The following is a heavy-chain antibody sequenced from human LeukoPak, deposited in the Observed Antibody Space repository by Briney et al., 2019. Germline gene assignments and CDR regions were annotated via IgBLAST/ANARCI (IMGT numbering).Heavy chain of an antibody. D-gene: IGHD3-3*01. CDR3: AIGRNTIFGVVMSAFDI. J-gene: IGHJ3*02. CDR2: IRYDGSNK. V-gene: IGHV3-30*02. CDR1: GCTFSSYG. Sequence: PGGSLRLSCAASGCTFSSYGMHWVRQAPGKGLKWVAFIRYDGSNKYYADSVKGRFTISRDNSKNTLYLQMNSLRAEDTAVYYCAIGRNTIFGVVMSAFDIWGQGTMVTVSS.